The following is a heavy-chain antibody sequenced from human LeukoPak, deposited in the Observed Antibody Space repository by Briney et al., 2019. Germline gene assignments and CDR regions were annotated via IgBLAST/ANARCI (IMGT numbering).Heavy chain of an antibody. D-gene: IGHD2-15*01. V-gene: IGHV4-31*03. CDR3: ARGYCSGGSCSNPGFDY. CDR1: GGSISSGGYY. CDR2: IYYSGST. Sequence: SQTLSLTCTVSGGSISSGGYYWSWIRQHPGKGLEWIGYIYYSGSTYYNPSLKSRVTISVDTSKNQFSLKLSSVTAADTAVYYCARGYCSGGSCSNPGFDYWGQGTLVTVSS. J-gene: IGHJ4*02.